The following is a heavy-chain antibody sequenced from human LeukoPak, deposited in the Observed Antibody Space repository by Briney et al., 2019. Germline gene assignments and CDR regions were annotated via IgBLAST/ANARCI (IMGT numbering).Heavy chain of an antibody. Sequence: GGSLRLSCAASGFSFSDYSMNWVRQAPGKGLVWVSRINSDGSTTSYADSVKGRFTISRDNAKNTLYLQMSSLRAEDTAVYYCARASGGPNWFDPWGQGTLVTVSS. CDR2: INSDGSTT. J-gene: IGHJ5*02. V-gene: IGHV3-74*01. CDR1: GFSFSDYS. D-gene: IGHD3-10*01. CDR3: ARASGGPNWFDP.